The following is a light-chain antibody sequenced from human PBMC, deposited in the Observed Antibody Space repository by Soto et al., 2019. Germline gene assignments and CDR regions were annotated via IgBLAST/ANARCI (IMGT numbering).Light chain of an antibody. CDR1: QSISSW. J-gene: IGKJ5*01. Sequence: DIQMTQSPSILSASLGDRVTITCRASQSISSWLSWYQQKPGKAPNLLIYKASHLENGVPSRFSGSGSGTEFTLTISSLQPDDFATYYCQQYNTYSTFGQGTRLEIK. CDR3: QQYNTYST. V-gene: IGKV1-5*03. CDR2: KAS.